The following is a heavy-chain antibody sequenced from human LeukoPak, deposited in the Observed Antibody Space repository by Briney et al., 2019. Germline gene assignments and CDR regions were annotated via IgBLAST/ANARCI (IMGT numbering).Heavy chain of an antibody. CDR1: GGTFSSYA. V-gene: IGHV1-69*05. Sequence: GASVKVSCKASGGTFSSYAISWVRQAPGQGLEWMGRIIPIFGTANYAQKFQGRVTITTDESTSTAYMELSSLRSEDTAVYYRARDCNYGSSCGTPSLFDYWGQGTLVTVSS. CDR2: IIPIFGTA. CDR3: ARDCNYGSSCGTPSLFDY. D-gene: IGHD6-13*01. J-gene: IGHJ4*02.